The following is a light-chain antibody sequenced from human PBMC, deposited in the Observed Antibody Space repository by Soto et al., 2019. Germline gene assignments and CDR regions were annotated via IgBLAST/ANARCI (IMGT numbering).Light chain of an antibody. CDR1: QSVRSE. V-gene: IGKV3-15*01. Sequence: ASQSVRSELAWYQQKAGQAPRLLIYGASTRAAETPARFSGSGSETEFTLTISRLQSEDCAVGYSQQPLMWPVTFGPGTRWIS. CDR3: QQPLMWPVT. CDR2: GAS. J-gene: IGKJ3*01.